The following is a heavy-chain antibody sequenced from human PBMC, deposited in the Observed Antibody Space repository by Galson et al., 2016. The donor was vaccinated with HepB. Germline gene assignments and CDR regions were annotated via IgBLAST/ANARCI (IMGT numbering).Heavy chain of an antibody. CDR1: SGPFSAYS. V-gene: IGHV4-34*01. D-gene: IGHD6-13*01. CDR2: TSHRGST. J-gene: IGHJ4*02. Sequence: ETLSLTCAVYSGPFSAYSWNWIRQPPGGGLEWIGETSHRGSTNYSPSLQSRITIPADTSKNQFSLKLTSVTAADTAVYYCASSSNWYIFDYWGPGSLVSVSS. CDR3: ASSSNWYIFDY.